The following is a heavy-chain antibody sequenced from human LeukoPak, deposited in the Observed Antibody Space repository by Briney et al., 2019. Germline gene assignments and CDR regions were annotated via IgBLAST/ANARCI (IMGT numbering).Heavy chain of an antibody. CDR1: GGSFTKHQ. J-gene: IGHJ6*02. CDR3: ARQGDYYYYYGMDV. V-gene: IGHV4-34*01. Sequence: SETLSLTCAVYGGSFTKHQWSWIRQPPGKGLEWIGAINDGGSTNYNPSLKSRVTISVDTSKNQFSLKLSSVTAADTAVYYCARQGDYYYYYGMDVWGQGTTVTVSS. CDR2: INDGGST. D-gene: IGHD3-16*01.